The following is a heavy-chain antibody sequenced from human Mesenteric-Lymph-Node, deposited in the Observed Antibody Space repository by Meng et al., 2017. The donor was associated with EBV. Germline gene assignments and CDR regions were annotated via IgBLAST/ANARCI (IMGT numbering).Heavy chain of an antibody. Sequence: QVHLVQSGAEVKKPGASVKVSCKASGYTFTSYYMHWVRQAPGQGLEWMGIINPSGGATYYAQRFRGRVTITRDTSTSTVYMELSSLRSEDTAVYYCARAGVVATGGSDYWGQGTLVTVSS. J-gene: IGHJ4*02. CDR1: GYTFTSYY. V-gene: IGHV1-46*01. CDR3: ARAGVVATGGSDY. D-gene: IGHD2-15*01. CDR2: INPSGGAT.